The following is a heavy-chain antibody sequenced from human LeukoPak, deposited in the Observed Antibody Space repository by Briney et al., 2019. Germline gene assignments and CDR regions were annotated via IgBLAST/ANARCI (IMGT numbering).Heavy chain of an antibody. D-gene: IGHD6-13*01. J-gene: IGHJ3*02. CDR3: ARDKDSSSWHMNAFDI. CDR1: GGTFSSYA. CDR2: IIPIFGTA. V-gene: IGHV1-69*13. Sequence: WASVKVSCKASGGTFSSYAISWVRQAPGQGLEWMGRIIPIFGTANYAQKFQGRVTITADESTSTAYMELSSLRSEDTAVYYCARDKDSSSWHMNAFDIWGQGTMVTVSS.